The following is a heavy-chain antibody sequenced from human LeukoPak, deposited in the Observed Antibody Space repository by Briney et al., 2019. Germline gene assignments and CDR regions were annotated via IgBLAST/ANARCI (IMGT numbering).Heavy chain of an antibody. V-gene: IGHV3-30*02. Sequence: PGGSLRLSCAASGFTFSTYAMHWVRQAPGQGLDWVAFIRHDGSIKYYADSVKGRFTISRDNSKNTLYLQMNSLRTGDTAVYYCARGDCSGDCYHPLYYWGQGSLVTVSS. CDR2: IRHDGSIK. CDR3: ARGDCSGDCYHPLYY. D-gene: IGHD2-21*02. J-gene: IGHJ4*02. CDR1: GFTFSTYA.